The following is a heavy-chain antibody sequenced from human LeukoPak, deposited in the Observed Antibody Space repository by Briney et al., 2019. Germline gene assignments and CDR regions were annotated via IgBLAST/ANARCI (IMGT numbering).Heavy chain of an antibody. CDR3: ARVNYYDSSGYYYLYFDY. CDR1: GGSFSGYH. D-gene: IGHD3-22*01. CDR2: INHSGST. J-gene: IGHJ4*02. Sequence: SETLSLTCAVYGGSFSGYHWSWIRQPPGKGLEWIGEINHSGSTNYNPSLKSRVTISVDTSKNQFSLKLSSVTAADTAVYYCARVNYYDSSGYYYLYFDYWGQGTLVTVSS. V-gene: IGHV4-34*01.